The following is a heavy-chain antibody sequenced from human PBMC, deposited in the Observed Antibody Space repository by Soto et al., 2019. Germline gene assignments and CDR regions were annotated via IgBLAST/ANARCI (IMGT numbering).Heavy chain of an antibody. CDR2: INHSGST. CDR1: GGSFSGYY. J-gene: IGHJ3*02. V-gene: IGHV4-34*01. CDR3: ARGVNVWGSYRSDAFDI. Sequence: LSLTCAVYGGSFSGYYWSWIRQPPGKGLEWIGEINHSGSTNYNPSLKSRVTISVDTSKNQFSLKLSSVTAADTAVYYCARGVNVWGSYRSDAFDIWGQGTMVTVSS. D-gene: IGHD3-16*02.